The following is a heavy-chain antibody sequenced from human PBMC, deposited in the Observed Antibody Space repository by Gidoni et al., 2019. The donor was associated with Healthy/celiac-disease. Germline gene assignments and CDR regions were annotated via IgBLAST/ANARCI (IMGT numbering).Heavy chain of an antibody. J-gene: IGHJ6*02. V-gene: IGHV3-64*01. D-gene: IGHD2-15*01. Sequence: EVQLVESGGGLVQPGGSLRLSCAASGFTFRSYAMHWVRQAPGKGLEYVSAISSNGGSTYYANSVKGRFTISRDKSKNTLYLQMGSLRAEDMAVYYCARAWSEGWQYYYYGMDVWGQGTTVTVSS. CDR1: GFTFRSYA. CDR2: ISSNGGST. CDR3: ARAWSEGWQYYYYGMDV.